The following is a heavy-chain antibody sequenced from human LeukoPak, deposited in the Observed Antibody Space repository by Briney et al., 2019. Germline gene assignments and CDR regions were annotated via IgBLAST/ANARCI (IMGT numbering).Heavy chain of an antibody. CDR3: ARRLSAHYDILTGSGY. J-gene: IGHJ4*02. CDR1: GYTFTSYG. D-gene: IGHD3-9*01. CDR2: ISAYNGNT. V-gene: IGHV1-18*01. Sequence: GASVKVSCKASGYTFTSYGISWVRQAPGQGLEWMGWISAYNGNTNYAQKLQGRVTMTTDTSTSTAYMELRSLRSDDTAVYYCARRLSAHYDILTGSGYWGQGTLVTVSS.